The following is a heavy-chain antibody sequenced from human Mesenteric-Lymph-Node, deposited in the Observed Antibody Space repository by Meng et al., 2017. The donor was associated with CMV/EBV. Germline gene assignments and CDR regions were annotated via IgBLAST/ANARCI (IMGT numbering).Heavy chain of an antibody. Sequence: GESLKISCAASGFTFSRQSMSWVRQAPGKGLEWVSGISGSGGSTFYEDSVKGRFTISRDKSKTTVYLQMDSLRAEDTAVYYCAKSQFGSSSLVDYWGQGTLVTVSS. CDR2: ISGSGGST. J-gene: IGHJ4*02. V-gene: IGHV3-23*01. CDR3: AKSQFGSSSLVDY. CDR1: GFTFSRQS. D-gene: IGHD6-6*01.